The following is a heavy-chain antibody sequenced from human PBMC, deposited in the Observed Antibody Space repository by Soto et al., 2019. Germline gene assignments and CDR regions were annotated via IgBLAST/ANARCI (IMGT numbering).Heavy chain of an antibody. V-gene: IGHV4-34*01. D-gene: IGHD2-2*01. CDR2: INHSGST. CDR3: ARSIVVVPAAMRGRFDP. J-gene: IGHJ5*02. Sequence: QVQLQQWGAGLLKPSETLFLTCAVYGGSFSGYYWSWIRQPPGKGLEWIGEINHSGSTNYNPSLKCRVTISVDTSKNQFSLKLSSVTAADTAVYYCARSIVVVPAAMRGRFDPWGQGPLVTVSS. CDR1: GGSFSGYY.